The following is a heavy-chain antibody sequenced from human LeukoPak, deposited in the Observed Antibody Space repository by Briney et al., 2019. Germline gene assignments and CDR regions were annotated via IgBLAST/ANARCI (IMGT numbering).Heavy chain of an antibody. J-gene: IGHJ4*02. D-gene: IGHD2-21*01. Sequence: PGGSLRLSCAASGFTFCSYGMHWVRQAPGKGLEWVAFIRYDGSNKYYADSVKGRFTISRDNSKNTLYLQMNSLRAEDTAVYYCAKELEAYCGGDCYSNFDYWGQGTLVTVSS. CDR2: IRYDGSNK. V-gene: IGHV3-30*02. CDR3: AKELEAYCGGDCYSNFDY. CDR1: GFTFCSYG.